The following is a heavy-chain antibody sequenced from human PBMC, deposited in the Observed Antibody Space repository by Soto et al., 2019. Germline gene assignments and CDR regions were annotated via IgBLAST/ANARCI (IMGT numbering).Heavy chain of an antibody. V-gene: IGHV3-30-3*01. J-gene: IGHJ4*02. CDR1: GFTFSSYA. CDR3: ARDDGLLHLDY. Sequence: QVQLVESGGGVVQPGRSLRLSCAASGFTFSSYAMHWVRQAPGKGLEWVAVISYDGSNKYYPYSVKGRITIARDNSKNTLYIKMNSLRAEDTAVYYCARDDGLLHLDYWGQGTLVTVSS. D-gene: IGHD1-26*01. CDR2: ISYDGSNK.